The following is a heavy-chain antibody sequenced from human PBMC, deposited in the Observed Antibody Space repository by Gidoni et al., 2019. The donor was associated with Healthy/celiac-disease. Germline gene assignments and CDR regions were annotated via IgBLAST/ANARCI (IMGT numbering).Heavy chain of an antibody. CDR2: INPSGGST. CDR3: ARVSRRLGIAACPDY. V-gene: IGHV1-46*01. J-gene: IGHJ4*02. Sequence: QVQLVQSGAEVKKPGASVTVSCKASGYTFTSYYMHLVRQAPGQGLEWMGIINPSGGSTSYAQKFQGRVTMTRDTSTSTVYMELSSLRSEDTAVYYCARVSRRLGIAACPDYWGQGTLVTVSS. CDR1: GYTFTSYY. D-gene: IGHD6-6*01.